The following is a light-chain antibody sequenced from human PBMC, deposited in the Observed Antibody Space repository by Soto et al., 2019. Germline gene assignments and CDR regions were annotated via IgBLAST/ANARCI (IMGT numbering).Light chain of an antibody. CDR2: AGS. CDR1: QDIGSW. V-gene: IGKV1D-12*01. J-gene: IGKJ5*01. Sequence: ETRFTHSQPKVSASXADTVTXTCRASQDIGSWFAWYQQKAGKGNKFVIYAGSIWQSGVTYRLSGSGSGTDFTLTITNLQLADFATYYCDQAKGLPVAFGQGRRLEFK. CDR3: DQAKGLPVA.